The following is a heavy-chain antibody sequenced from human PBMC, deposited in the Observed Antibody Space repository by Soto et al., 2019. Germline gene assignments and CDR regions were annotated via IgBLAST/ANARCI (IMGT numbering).Heavy chain of an antibody. V-gene: IGHV3-15*07. Sequence: GGSLRLSCAASGFTFSNAWMNWVRQAPGKGLEWVGRIKSKTDGGTTDYAAPVKGRFTISRDDSKNTLYLQMNSLKTEDTAVYYCTTDSPITIFGVVIIPSYYYYYGMDVWGQGTTVTVSS. D-gene: IGHD3-3*01. CDR1: GFTFSNAW. CDR2: IKSKTDGGTT. CDR3: TTDSPITIFGVVIIPSYYYYYGMDV. J-gene: IGHJ6*02.